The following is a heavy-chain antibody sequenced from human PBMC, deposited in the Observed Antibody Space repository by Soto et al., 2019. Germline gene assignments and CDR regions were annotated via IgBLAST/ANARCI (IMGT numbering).Heavy chain of an antibody. V-gene: IGHV4-4*02. Sequence: PSETLSLTCGVTGGSISGSYWWSWVRQPPGKGLEWIGEIYHGGTTNYSPSHKSRVAISLDKSKNQFSLNLRSVTAADTALYYCARVPGYNYGFPYYFELRRQGTLVTVSS. D-gene: IGHD5-18*01. CDR3: ARVPGYNYGFPYYFEL. J-gene: IGHJ4*02. CDR1: GGSISGSYW. CDR2: IYHGGTT.